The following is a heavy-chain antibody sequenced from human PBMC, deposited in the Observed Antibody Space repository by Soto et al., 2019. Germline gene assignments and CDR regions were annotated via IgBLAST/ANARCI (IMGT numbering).Heavy chain of an antibody. Sequence: PSETLSLTCAVSSGSISSSNWWSWVRQPPGKGLEWIGEIYHSGSTNYNPSLKSRVTISVDKSKNQFSLKLSSVTAADTAVYYCASRNCSSTSCYGFRYWGQGTLVTVSS. V-gene: IGHV4-4*02. D-gene: IGHD2-2*01. CDR1: SGSISSSNW. CDR3: ASRNCSSTSCYGFRY. CDR2: IYHSGST. J-gene: IGHJ4*02.